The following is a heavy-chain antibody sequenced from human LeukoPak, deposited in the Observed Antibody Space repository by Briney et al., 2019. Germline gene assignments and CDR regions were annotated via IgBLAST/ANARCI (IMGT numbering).Heavy chain of an antibody. V-gene: IGHV4-61*02. CDR1: GGSISGGSYY. J-gene: IGHJ4*02. Sequence: SQTLSLTCTVSGGSISGGSYYWSWIRQPAGKGLEWIGRIYTSGSTNYNPSLKSRVTISVDTSKNQFSLKLSSVTAADTAVYYCAREGLTTPFDYWGQGTLVTVSS. CDR3: AREGLTTPFDY. CDR2: IYTSGST. D-gene: IGHD4-11*01.